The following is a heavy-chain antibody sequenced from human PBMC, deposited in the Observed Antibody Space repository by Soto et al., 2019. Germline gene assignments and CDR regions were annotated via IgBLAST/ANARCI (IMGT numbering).Heavy chain of an antibody. J-gene: IGHJ5*02. CDR2: IGTSGGT. Sequence: EVRLLESGGGLVQPGGSLRLSCAASGFTFSTHVMSWVRQTPGQGLEWVSTIGTSGGTHYADTVKGRFTISRDNSKNTLYLQMDSLRADDTAVYYCARIERFAPWGQGTLVTVST. CDR3: ARIERFAP. CDR1: GFTFSTHV. V-gene: IGHV3-23*01.